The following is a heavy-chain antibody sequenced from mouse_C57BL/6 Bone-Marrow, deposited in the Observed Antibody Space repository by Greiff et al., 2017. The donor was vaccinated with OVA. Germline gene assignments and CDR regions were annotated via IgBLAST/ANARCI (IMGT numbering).Heavy chain of an antibody. CDR1: GSTFTSYW. CDR3: ARGIYYDYSAWFAY. CDR2: IDPSDSYP. D-gene: IGHD2-4*01. V-gene: IGHV1-50*01. J-gene: IGHJ3*01. Sequence: QVQLQQPGAELVKPGASVKLSCKASGSTFTSYWMQWVQQRPGQGLAWIGEIDPSDSYPNSNQKFKGQATLTVDTSSSTAYMQLSSRTSEDSAVYYWARGIYYDYSAWFAYWGQGTLVTVSA.